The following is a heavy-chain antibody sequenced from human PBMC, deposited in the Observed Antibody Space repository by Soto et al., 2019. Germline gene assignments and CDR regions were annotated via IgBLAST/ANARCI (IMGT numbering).Heavy chain of an antibody. CDR3: AKEGGLSGSYYISSSYYFDY. V-gene: IGHV3-21*01. CDR2: ISSSSGYI. CDR1: GFTFSSYS. D-gene: IGHD1-26*01. Sequence: GGSLRLSCAASGFTFSSYSMNWVRQAPGKGLEWVSSISSSSGYIYYADSVKGRFTISRDNAKNSLSLQMNSLRAEDTSVYYCAKEGGLSGSYYISSSYYFDYWGQGTLVTVSS. J-gene: IGHJ4*02.